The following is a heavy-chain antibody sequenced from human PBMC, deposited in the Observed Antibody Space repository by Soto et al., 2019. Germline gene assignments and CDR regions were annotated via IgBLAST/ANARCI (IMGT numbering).Heavy chain of an antibody. CDR3: ARVGGAAAFVDY. V-gene: IGHV1-69*13. D-gene: IGHD6-13*01. J-gene: IGHJ4*02. CDR1: GCTFSSYA. Sequence: SVKVSCKASGCTFSSYAISWVRQAPGQGLEWMGGIIPIFGTANYAQKFQGRVTITADESTSTAYMELSSLRSEDTAVYYCARVGGAAAFVDYWGQGTLVTVSS. CDR2: IIPIFGTA.